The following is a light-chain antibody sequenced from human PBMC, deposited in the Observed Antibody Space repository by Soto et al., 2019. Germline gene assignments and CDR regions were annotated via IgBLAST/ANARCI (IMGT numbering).Light chain of an antibody. CDR2: DVN. CDR1: SSDVGGYNY. CDR3: SSYTSSSTPVI. J-gene: IGLJ2*01. Sequence: QSVLTQPASVSGSPGQSITISCTGTSSDVGGYNYVSWYQQLPDKAPKLMIYDVNNRPSGVSNRFSGSKSGNTASLTISGLQAEDEADYYCSSYTSSSTPVIFGGGTQLTVL. V-gene: IGLV2-14*03.